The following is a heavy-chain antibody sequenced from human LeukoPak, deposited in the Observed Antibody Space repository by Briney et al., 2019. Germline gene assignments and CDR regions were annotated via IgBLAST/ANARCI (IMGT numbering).Heavy chain of an antibody. CDR1: GGPFSGYY. Sequence: PSETLSLTCAVYGGPFSGYYWSWIRQPPGKGLEWIGKINHSGSTNYNPSLKSRVTISVDTSKNQFSLKLSSVTAADTAVYYCARGKVPTTPLYGMDVWGQGTTVTVSS. D-gene: IGHD4/OR15-4a*01. CDR2: INHSGST. J-gene: IGHJ6*02. CDR3: ARGKVPTTPLYGMDV. V-gene: IGHV4-34*01.